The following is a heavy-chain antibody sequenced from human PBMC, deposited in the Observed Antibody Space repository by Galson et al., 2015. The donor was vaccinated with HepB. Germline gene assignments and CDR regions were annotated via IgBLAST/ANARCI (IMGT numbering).Heavy chain of an antibody. CDR2: INHSGST. J-gene: IGHJ4*02. Sequence: ETLSLTCAVYGGSFSGYYWSWIRQPPGKGLEWIGEINHSGSTNYNPSLKSRVTISVDTSKNQFSLKLSSVTAADTAVYYCARGISGWDYVIDYWGQGTLVTVSS. CDR3: ARGISGWDYVIDY. V-gene: IGHV4-34*01. CDR1: GGSFSGYY. D-gene: IGHD6-19*01.